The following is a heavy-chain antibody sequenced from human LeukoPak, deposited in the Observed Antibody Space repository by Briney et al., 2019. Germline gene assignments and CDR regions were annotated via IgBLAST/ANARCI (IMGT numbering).Heavy chain of an antibody. CDR3: AKDPPYSTSWPDALDI. J-gene: IGHJ3*02. CDR2: INTNTGNP. CDR1: GYTFTSYY. Sequence: GASVKVSCKASGYTFTSYYMHWVRQAPGQGLEWMGWINTNTGNPTYAQGFTGRFVFSLDTSVSTAYLQISSLKAEDTAVYFCAKDPPYSTSWPDALDIWGQGTMVTVSS. V-gene: IGHV7-4-1*02. D-gene: IGHD6-13*01.